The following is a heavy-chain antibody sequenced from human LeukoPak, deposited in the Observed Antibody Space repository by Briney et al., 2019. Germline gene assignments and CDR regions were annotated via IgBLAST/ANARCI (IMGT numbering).Heavy chain of an antibody. Sequence: GASVKVSCKASGYTFTGYYMHWVRQAPGQGLEWMGWINPNSGGTNYAQKFQGRVTMTRDTSISTAYMELSRLGSDDTAVYYCARFGCSSTSCYIDYWGQGTLVTVSS. V-gene: IGHV1-2*02. CDR1: GYTFTGYY. D-gene: IGHD2-2*02. J-gene: IGHJ4*02. CDR2: INPNSGGT. CDR3: ARFGCSSTSCYIDY.